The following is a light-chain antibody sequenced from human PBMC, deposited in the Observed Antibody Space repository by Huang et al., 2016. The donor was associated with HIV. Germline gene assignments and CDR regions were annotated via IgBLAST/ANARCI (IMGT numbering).Light chain of an antibody. CDR3: QQSYSALGLT. J-gene: IGKJ4*01. V-gene: IGKV1-39*01. Sequence: DIQMTQSPSSLSASVGDRVTIDSRASQSIGNYLNWYQQKQCKAPRLLIHVAYSLQSGFPSRCSGSGSGTDFTLTISSLQPEDFATYYCQQSYSALGLTFGGGTKVEIK. CDR1: QSIGNY. CDR2: VAY.